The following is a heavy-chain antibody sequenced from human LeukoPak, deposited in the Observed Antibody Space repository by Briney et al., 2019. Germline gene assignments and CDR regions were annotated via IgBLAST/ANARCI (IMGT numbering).Heavy chain of an antibody. CDR2: FDPEDGET. D-gene: IGHD1-26*01. CDR3: ATALSGSYSAFDI. V-gene: IGHV1-24*01. Sequence: ASVKVSCKVSGYTLTELSMHWVRQAPGKGLEWMGGFDPEDGETIYTQKFQGRVTMTEDTSTDTAYMELSSLRSEDTAVYYCATALSGSYSAFDIWGQGTMVTVSS. CDR1: GYTLTELS. J-gene: IGHJ3*02.